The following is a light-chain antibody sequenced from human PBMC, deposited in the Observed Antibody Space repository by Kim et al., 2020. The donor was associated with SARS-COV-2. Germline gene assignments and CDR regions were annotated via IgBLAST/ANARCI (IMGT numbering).Light chain of an antibody. V-gene: IGKV1-27*01. Sequence: DIQMTQSPSSLSASVGDRVTITCRASQDISNYLAWYQQKPGKVPKLLIYAASTLQSEVPSRFSGSGSGTDFTLTINSLQPEDVTTYYCQKYNSAPRTFGQGTKVDIK. CDR2: AAS. J-gene: IGKJ1*01. CDR3: QKYNSAPRT. CDR1: QDISNY.